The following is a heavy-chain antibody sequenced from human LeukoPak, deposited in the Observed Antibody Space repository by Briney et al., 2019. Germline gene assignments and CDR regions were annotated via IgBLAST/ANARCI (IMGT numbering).Heavy chain of an antibody. D-gene: IGHD5-12*01. J-gene: IGHJ4*02. Sequence: SVKVSCKASGGTFSSYAISWVRQAPGQGLEWMGGIVPIFGTANYAQKFQGRVTITADESTSTAYMELSSLRSEDTAVYCCAREYSGYAYYWGQGTLVTVSS. CDR1: GGTFSSYA. V-gene: IGHV1-69*13. CDR2: IVPIFGTA. CDR3: AREYSGYAYY.